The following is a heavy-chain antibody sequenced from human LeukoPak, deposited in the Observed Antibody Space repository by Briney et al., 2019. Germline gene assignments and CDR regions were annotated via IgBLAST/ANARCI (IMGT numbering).Heavy chain of an antibody. V-gene: IGHV3-64*01. J-gene: IGHJ4*02. CDR2: ISSNGAST. D-gene: IGHD2-2*01. Sequence: PGGSLRLSCAASGFTFSSFAMHWVRQAPGKGLEYVSAISSNGASTYYVTSVKGRFTISRDNSKNTLYLQMGSLRAEDMAVYYCARGIVPAAITSPFDYWGQGTLVTVSS. CDR1: GFTFSSFA. CDR3: ARGIVPAAITSPFDY.